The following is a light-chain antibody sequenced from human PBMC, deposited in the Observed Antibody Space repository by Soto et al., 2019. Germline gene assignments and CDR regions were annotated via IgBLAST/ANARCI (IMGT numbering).Light chain of an antibody. CDR3: QQRSNWPLT. V-gene: IGKV3-11*01. Sequence: EIVLTQSPATLSLSPGESATLSCRATRSVSSYLAWYQQKPGQAPRLLIYDASNRATGIPARFSGSGSETDFTLTISSLEPEDFAVYYCQQRSNWPLTFGQGTRLE. CDR2: DAS. J-gene: IGKJ5*01. CDR1: RSVSSY.